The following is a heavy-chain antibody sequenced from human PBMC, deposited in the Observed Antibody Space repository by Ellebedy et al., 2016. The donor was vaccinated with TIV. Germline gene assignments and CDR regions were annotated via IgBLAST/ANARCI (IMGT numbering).Heavy chain of an antibody. Sequence: GGSLRLSCAASGFTFSSYGMHWVRQAPGKGLEWVAVIWYDGSNKYYADSVKGRFTISRDNSKNTLYLQMNSLRAEDTAVYYCARRGYCSGGSCASVPFDYWGQGTRVTVSS. V-gene: IGHV3-33*01. J-gene: IGHJ4*02. CDR1: GFTFSSYG. CDR2: IWYDGSNK. D-gene: IGHD2-15*01. CDR3: ARRGYCSGGSCASVPFDY.